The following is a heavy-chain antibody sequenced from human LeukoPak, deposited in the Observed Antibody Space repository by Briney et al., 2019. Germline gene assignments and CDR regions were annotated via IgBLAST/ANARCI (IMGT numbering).Heavy chain of an antibody. Sequence: GGSLRLSCAASGFTFSSYAMSWVRQAPGKGLEWVSAISGSGGSTYYADSVKGRFTISRDNSKNTLYLQMNSLRAEDTAVYYCASRGGSSSWHNFDYWGQGTLVTVSS. CDR2: ISGSGGST. CDR1: GFTFSSYA. D-gene: IGHD6-13*01. J-gene: IGHJ4*02. V-gene: IGHV3-23*01. CDR3: ASRGGSSSWHNFDY.